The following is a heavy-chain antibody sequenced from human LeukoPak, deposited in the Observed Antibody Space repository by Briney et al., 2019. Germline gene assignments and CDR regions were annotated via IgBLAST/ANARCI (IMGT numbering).Heavy chain of an antibody. CDR3: ATTTYYYGSGSYSPFDY. D-gene: IGHD3-10*01. CDR1: GFTFSSYG. Sequence: PGGSLRLSCAASGFTFSSYGMHWVRQAPGKGLEWVAVISYDGSNKYYADSVKGRFTISRDNSKNTLYLQMNSLRAEDTAVYYCATTTYYYGSGSYSPFDYWGQGTLVTVSS. CDR2: ISYDGSNK. V-gene: IGHV3-30*03. J-gene: IGHJ4*02.